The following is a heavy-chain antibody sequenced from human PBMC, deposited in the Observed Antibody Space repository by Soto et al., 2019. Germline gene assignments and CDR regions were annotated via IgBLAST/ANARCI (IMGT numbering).Heavy chain of an antibody. Sequence: GESLKISCKGSGYSFTSYWISWVRQMPGEGLEWMGRIDPSDSYTNYSPSFQGHVTISADKSISTAYLQWSSLKASDTAMYYCARLSIHRDIVVVPAASDFDYWGQGTLVTVSS. CDR1: GYSFTSYW. CDR2: IDPSDSYT. J-gene: IGHJ4*02. V-gene: IGHV5-10-1*01. CDR3: ARLSIHRDIVVVPAASDFDY. D-gene: IGHD2-2*01.